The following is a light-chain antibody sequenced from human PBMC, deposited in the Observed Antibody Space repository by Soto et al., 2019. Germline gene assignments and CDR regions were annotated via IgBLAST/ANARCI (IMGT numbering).Light chain of an antibody. CDR2: DAS. CDR3: QQRSNRPPLT. Sequence: EIVLTQSPATLSLSPGERATLSCRASQSVSSYLAWYQQKPGQAPRLLIYDASNRATGIPARFSGRGSGTDFTLTISSIEPEDFAVYYCQQRSNRPPLTFGGGTKVEIK. CDR1: QSVSSY. V-gene: IGKV3-11*01. J-gene: IGKJ4*01.